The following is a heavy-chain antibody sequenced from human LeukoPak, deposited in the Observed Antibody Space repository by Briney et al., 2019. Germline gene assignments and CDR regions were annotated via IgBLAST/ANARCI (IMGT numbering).Heavy chain of an antibody. V-gene: IGHV1-3*01. CDR1: GYTFTSYA. J-gene: IGHJ4*02. D-gene: IGHD3-10*01. Sequence: GASVKVSCKASGYTFTSYAMHWVRQAPGQRLEWMGWINAGNGNTKYSQKFQGRVTITRDTSASTAYMDLRSLRSDDTAVYYCARDLSDYYGSGSFDYWGQGTLVTVSS. CDR3: ARDLSDYYGSGSFDY. CDR2: INAGNGNT.